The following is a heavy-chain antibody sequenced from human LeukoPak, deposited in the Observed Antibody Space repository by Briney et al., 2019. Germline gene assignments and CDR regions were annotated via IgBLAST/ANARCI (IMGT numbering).Heavy chain of an antibody. CDR2: IYPGDSDT. J-gene: IGHJ4*02. D-gene: IGHD1-26*01. CDR3: ARGEVGATFVNHLDY. V-gene: IGHV5-51*01. Sequence: GESLKISCKGSGYSFTSYWIGWVRQMPGKGLEWMGIIYPGDSDTRYSPSFQGQVTISADKSISTAYLQWSSLKASDTAMYYCARGEVGATFVNHLDYWGQGTLVTVSS. CDR1: GYSFTSYW.